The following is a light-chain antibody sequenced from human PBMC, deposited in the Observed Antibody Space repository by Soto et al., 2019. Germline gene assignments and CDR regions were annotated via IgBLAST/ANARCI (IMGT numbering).Light chain of an antibody. Sequence: DIQMTQSPSTLSASVGDRVTITCRASQDVNKWLAWFQQKPGKVPKLLIFDASTLQTGVPSRFGGGGSGTEFTLTISGLQPDDFATYYCQQYNSYSPWTFGPGTKVDIK. CDR2: DAS. CDR3: QQYNSYSPWT. V-gene: IGKV1-5*01. J-gene: IGKJ1*01. CDR1: QDVNKW.